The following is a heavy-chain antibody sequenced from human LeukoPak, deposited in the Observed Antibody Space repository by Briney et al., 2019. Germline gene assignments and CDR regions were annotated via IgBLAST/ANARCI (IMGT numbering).Heavy chain of an antibody. J-gene: IGHJ3*02. V-gene: IGHV3-23*01. D-gene: IGHD3-10*01. CDR3: AKDRGCDYYGSGKIRSAFDI. CDR1: GFAFSSYA. CDR2: ISGGGDYT. Sequence: GGSLRLSCAASGFAFSSYAMTWVRQAPGKGLEWVSGISGGGDYTEYAHSVKGRFTFSRDNSKNIVYLQMNSLRAEDTAVYYCAKDRGCDYYGSGKIRSAFDIWGQGTMVTVSS.